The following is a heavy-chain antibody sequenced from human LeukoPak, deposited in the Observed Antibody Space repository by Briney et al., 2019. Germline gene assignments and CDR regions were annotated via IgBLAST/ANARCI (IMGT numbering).Heavy chain of an antibody. CDR3: ARESGDGYNSQYFGY. CDR1: GYTFTDYY. D-gene: IGHD5-24*01. Sequence: ASVKVSCKASGYTFTDYYIHWVRQAPGQGLEWMGRINPKSGGTKYLQKFQGRVTMTRDTSINTAYMELNSLGSDDTAVYYCARESGDGYNSQYFGYWGQGTLVTVSS. CDR2: INPKSGGT. J-gene: IGHJ4*02. V-gene: IGHV1-2*06.